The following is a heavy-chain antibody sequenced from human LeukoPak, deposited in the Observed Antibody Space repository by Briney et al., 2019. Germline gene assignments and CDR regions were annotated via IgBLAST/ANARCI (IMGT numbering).Heavy chain of an antibody. CDR2: INPNSGGT. CDR3: ARDLRYFTIFGVVTYYMDV. D-gene: IGHD3-3*01. CDR1: GYTFTGYY. J-gene: IGHJ6*03. V-gene: IGHV1-2*02. Sequence: ASVKVSCKASGYTFTGYYMHWVRQAPGQGLEWMGCINPNSGGTNYAQKFQGRVTMTRDTSISTAYMELSRLRSDDTAVYYCARDLRYFTIFGVVTYYMDVWGKGTTVTVSS.